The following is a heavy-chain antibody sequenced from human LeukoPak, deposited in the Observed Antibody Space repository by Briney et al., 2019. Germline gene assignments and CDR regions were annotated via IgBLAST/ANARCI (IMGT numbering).Heavy chain of an antibody. Sequence: ASVKVSCKVSEYTLTELPMHWVRQAPGKGLEWVGGFDPEHGKTIYAQKFQGRVTMTEDTSTDTAYMELSSLRSEDTAVYYCATGDPSCSGDCYSPFDYWGQGTLVTVSS. J-gene: IGHJ4*02. D-gene: IGHD2-21*02. CDR1: EYTLTELP. V-gene: IGHV1-24*01. CDR3: ATGDPSCSGDCYSPFDY. CDR2: FDPEHGKT.